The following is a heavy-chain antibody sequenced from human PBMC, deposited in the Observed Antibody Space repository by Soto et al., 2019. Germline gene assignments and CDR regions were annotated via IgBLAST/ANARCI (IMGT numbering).Heavy chain of an antibody. CDR3: ARERGAGTFQGFDY. CDR1: GGSISTNNC. CDR2: IHHTWNT. J-gene: IGHJ4*02. Sequence: QVQLQESGPGLVKPSGPLSLTCAVSGGSISTNNCWHWVRQSPGRGLEWVGEIHHTWNTNYSPSLKSRVTMSLDQSKNQFSLSLTSVTAADTALYYCARERGAGTFQGFDYWGQGILVTVSS. V-gene: IGHV4-4*02. D-gene: IGHD6-19*01.